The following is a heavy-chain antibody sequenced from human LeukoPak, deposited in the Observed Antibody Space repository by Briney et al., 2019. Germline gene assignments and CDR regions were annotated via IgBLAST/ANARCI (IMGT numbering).Heavy chain of an antibody. CDR2: ISYHGTNK. CDR1: GFTFSSYG. D-gene: IGHD4-23*01. V-gene: IGHV3-30*18. CDR3: ANLLRWEPY. J-gene: IGHJ4*02. Sequence: GGSLRLSCAASGFTFSSYGMHWVRQAPGKGLEWVAVISYHGTNKYYADSVKGRFTISRDNSKNTLYLQMNSLRAEDTAVYCCANLLRWEPYWGQGTLVTVSS.